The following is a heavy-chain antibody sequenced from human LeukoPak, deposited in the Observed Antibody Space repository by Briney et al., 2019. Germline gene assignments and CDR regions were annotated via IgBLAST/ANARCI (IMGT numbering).Heavy chain of an antibody. CDR2: IVVGSGNT. Sequence: ASVKVSCKASGFTFTSSAVQWVRQARGQRLEWIGWIVVGSGNTNYAQKFQERVSITRDMSTSTAYMELSSLRSEDTAVYYCATGVTMVRGVIISDAFDIWGQGTMVTVSS. CDR3: ATGVTMVRGVIISDAFDI. J-gene: IGHJ3*02. V-gene: IGHV1-58*01. D-gene: IGHD3-10*01. CDR1: GFTFTSSA.